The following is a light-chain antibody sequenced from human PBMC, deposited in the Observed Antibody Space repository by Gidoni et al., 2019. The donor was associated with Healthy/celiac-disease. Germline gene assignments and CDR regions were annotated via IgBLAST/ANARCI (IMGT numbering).Light chain of an antibody. Sequence: QSALTQPASVSGSPGQSITIPCTGTSTDVGGYNYVSWYQQHPGKAPKLMIYEVSNRPSGVSNRFSGSKSDNTASLTISGLQAEDEADYYCSSYTSSSTRLFGTGTKVTVL. CDR3: SSYTSSSTRL. J-gene: IGLJ1*01. CDR2: EVS. V-gene: IGLV2-14*01. CDR1: STDVGGYNY.